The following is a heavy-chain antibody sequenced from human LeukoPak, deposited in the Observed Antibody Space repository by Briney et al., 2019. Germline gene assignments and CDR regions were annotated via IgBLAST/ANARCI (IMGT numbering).Heavy chain of an antibody. V-gene: IGHV3-43*02. Sequence: PGGSLRLSCAASGFTFRDFSMHWVRQAPGRGLEWVSLITGDGSATHYADSVKGRFTISRDNSKNSLYLQMSGLRVEDTAFYYCVKGNNTFSYTFDYWGQGILVTVSS. D-gene: IGHD2/OR15-2a*01. CDR1: GFTFRDFS. J-gene: IGHJ4*02. CDR3: VKGNNTFSYTFDY. CDR2: ITGDGSAT.